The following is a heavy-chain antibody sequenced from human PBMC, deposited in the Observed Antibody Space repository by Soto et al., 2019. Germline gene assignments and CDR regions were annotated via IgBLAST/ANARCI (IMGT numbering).Heavy chain of an antibody. D-gene: IGHD6-19*01. V-gene: IGHV3-30-3*01. CDR1: GFTFSTYP. CDR3: ARVHTGWYRGIDY. CDR2: ISNDGINK. Sequence: QVQLVESGGGVDQPGRSLRLSCAASGFTFSTYPMNWVRQAPGKGLEWVALISNDGINKYYADSVQGRFTISRDNSKNTLYLQMNSLRTEDTAVYYCARVHTGWYRGIDYWGQGSLVTVSS. J-gene: IGHJ4*02.